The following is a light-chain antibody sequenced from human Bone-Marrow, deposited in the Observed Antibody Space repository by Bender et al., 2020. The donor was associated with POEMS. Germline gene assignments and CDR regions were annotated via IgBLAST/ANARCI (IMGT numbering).Light chain of an antibody. V-gene: IGLV1-50*01. J-gene: IGLJ2*01. Sequence: QSVLTQPPSVSGAPGQRVTISCTGSSSNTGSGYDINWYQHLPGTAPKLLIYGYNNRPSGVPARFSGSKSGTSASLAISGLQSDDEANYYCAAWDDSLNGVVFGGGTKLTVL. CDR3: AAWDDSLNGVV. CDR2: GYN. CDR1: SSNTGSGYD.